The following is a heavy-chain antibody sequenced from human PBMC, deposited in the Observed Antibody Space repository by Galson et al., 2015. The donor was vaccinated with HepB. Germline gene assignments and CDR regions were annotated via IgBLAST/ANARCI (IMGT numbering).Heavy chain of an antibody. CDR1: GGSISSGGYY. J-gene: IGHJ4*02. CDR3: AHTVMVRGVIPLFDY. CDR2: IYYSGST. Sequence: TLSLTCTVSGGSISSGGYYWSWIRQHPGKGLEWIGYIYYSGSTYYNPSLKSRVTISVDTSKNQFSLKLSSVTAADTAVYYWAHTVMVRGVIPLFDYWGQGTLVTVSS. D-gene: IGHD3-10*01. V-gene: IGHV4-31*03.